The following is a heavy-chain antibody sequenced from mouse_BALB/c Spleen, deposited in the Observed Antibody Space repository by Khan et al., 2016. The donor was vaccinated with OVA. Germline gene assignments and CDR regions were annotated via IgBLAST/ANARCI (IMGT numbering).Heavy chain of an antibody. CDR2: INPYNAGT. V-gene: IGHV1S136*01. CDR3: AREASSWDFSFPY. J-gene: IGHJ3*01. CDR1: GYTFTNYV. D-gene: IGHD4-1*01. Sequence: QLQESGPELVEPGASVKMSCKASGYTFTNYVMHWVKQKPGQGLEWIGYINPYNAGTRYNEKFKGKATLTSDISSTTAYMELSSLTSEDSAVYYCAREASSWDFSFPYWGQGTLVTVST.